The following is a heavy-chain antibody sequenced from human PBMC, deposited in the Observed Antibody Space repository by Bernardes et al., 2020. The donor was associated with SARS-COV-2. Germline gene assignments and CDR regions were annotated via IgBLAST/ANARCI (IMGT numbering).Heavy chain of an antibody. CDR1: GGSISSSSYY. D-gene: IGHD6-13*01. Sequence: SETLSLTCTVSGGSISSSSYYWGWIRQPPGKGLEWIGSIYYSGSTYYNPSLKSRVTISVDTSKNQFSLKLSSVTAADTAVYYCARLKFGEAAAENKRWACWDVWGQGTTVTVSS. CDR2: IYYSGST. CDR3: ARLKFGEAAAENKRWACWDV. J-gene: IGHJ6*02. V-gene: IGHV4-39*01.